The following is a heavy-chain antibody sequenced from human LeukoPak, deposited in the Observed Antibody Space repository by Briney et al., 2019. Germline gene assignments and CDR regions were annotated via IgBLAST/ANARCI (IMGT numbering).Heavy chain of an antibody. D-gene: IGHD2/OR15-2a*01. V-gene: IGHV4-31*03. J-gene: IGHJ1*01. CDR3: PPAKGKYFFLPS. Sequence: PSETLSLTCTVSGGSVSRGGYYWSWIRQHPGKGLEWIGYTSYSGGTYYNPSLMSRITMSVDRSQNQFSLKMRDVTAADTAVYFFPPAKGKYFFLPSWGRGALV. CDR2: TSYSGGT. CDR1: GGSVSRGGYY.